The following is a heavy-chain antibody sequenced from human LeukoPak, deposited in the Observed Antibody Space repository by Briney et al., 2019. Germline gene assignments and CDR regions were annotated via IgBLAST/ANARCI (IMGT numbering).Heavy chain of an antibody. CDR2: ISSSSSYI. CDR3: AKDQRRLDY. Sequence: GGSLRLSCAASGFTFSRYSINWVRQAPGKGLEWVSSISSSSSYIYYAEPVKGRFTISRDNSKNTLYLQMNSLRAEDTAVYYCAKDQRRLDYWGQGTLVTVSS. CDR1: GFTFSRYS. J-gene: IGHJ4*02. V-gene: IGHV3-21*01.